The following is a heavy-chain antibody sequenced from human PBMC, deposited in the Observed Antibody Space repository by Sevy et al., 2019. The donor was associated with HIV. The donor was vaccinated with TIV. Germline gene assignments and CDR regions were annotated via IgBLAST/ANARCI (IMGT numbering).Heavy chain of an antibody. Sequence: GGCLRLSCAVSGITVSSNYMGWVRQAPGKGLRCVSGMFASSNTHLADSVKGRFSISRDNSKNTLSLQMNSLSAEDTAVYYCARAVEDYSDSSGWDWYFDLWGRGTLVTVSS. J-gene: IGHJ2*01. CDR1: GITVSSNY. D-gene: IGHD3-22*01. CDR2: MFASSNT. V-gene: IGHV3-66*01. CDR3: ARAVEDYSDSSGWDWYFDL.